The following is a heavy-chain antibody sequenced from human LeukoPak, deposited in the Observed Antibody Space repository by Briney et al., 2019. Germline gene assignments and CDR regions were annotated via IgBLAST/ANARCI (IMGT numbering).Heavy chain of an antibody. CDR3: TSPACDYVWGSSDY. J-gene: IGHJ4*02. CDR2: IRSKAYGGTT. CDR1: GFTFGDYA. V-gene: IGHV3-49*04. D-gene: IGHD3-16*01. Sequence: GRSLRLSCTASGFTFGDYAMGWVRQAPGKGLEWVGFIRSKAYGGTTEYAASVKGRFTISRDEFKRIAYVQMNSLKTEGTAVYYCTSPACDYVWGSSDYWGEGTLVTVSS.